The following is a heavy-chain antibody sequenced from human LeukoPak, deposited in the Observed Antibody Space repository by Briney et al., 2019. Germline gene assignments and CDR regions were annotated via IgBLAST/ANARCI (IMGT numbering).Heavy chain of an antibody. CDR3: ARDAGGYVPLDY. V-gene: IGHV3-21*01. CDR1: GFTFSSYS. Sequence: GGSLRLFCAASGFTFSSYSMNWVRQAPAKGLEWVSSISSSSSYIYYADSVKGRFTISRDNAKNSLYLQMNSLRAEDTAVYDCARDAGGYVPLDYWGQGTLVTVSS. D-gene: IGHD5-12*01. CDR2: ISSSSSYI. J-gene: IGHJ4*02.